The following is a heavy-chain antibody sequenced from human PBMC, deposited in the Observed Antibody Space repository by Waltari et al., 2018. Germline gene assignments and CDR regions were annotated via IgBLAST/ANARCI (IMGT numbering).Heavy chain of an antibody. J-gene: IGHJ4*02. CDR1: GYTFTGYY. V-gene: IGHV1-2*06. D-gene: IGHD3-22*01. Sequence: QVQLLQSGAEVKKPGASVTVSCNASGYTFTGYYMHSVRQAPGQGLEWMGRINPNSGGTNYAQKFQGRVTMTRDTSISTAYMELSRLRSDDTAVYYCARDIPYYHSNTHFDYWGQGTLVTVSS. CDR3: ARDIPYYHSNTHFDY. CDR2: INPNSGGT.